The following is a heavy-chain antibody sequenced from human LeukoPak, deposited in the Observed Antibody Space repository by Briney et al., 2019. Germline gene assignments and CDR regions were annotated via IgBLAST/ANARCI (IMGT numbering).Heavy chain of an antibody. CDR2: IIPIFGTA. D-gene: IGHD3-3*01. Sequence: SVKVSCKASGGTFSSYAISWVRQAPGQGLEWMGGIIPIFGTANYAQKFQGRVTITTDESPSTAYMELSSLRSEDTAVYYCARDSGGGGYDFWSGYYDYWGQGTLVTVSS. CDR1: GGTFSSYA. CDR3: ARDSGGGGYDFWSGYYDY. J-gene: IGHJ4*02. V-gene: IGHV1-69*05.